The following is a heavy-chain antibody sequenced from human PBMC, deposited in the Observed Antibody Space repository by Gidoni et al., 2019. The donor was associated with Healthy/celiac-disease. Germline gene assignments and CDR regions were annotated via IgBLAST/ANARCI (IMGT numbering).Heavy chain of an antibody. CDR1: GGTFSSYA. CDR3: ACGGYYDSSGYPWVYYYYYMDV. J-gene: IGHJ6*03. V-gene: IGHV1-69*06. D-gene: IGHD3-22*01. Sequence: QVQLVQSGAEVKTPGSSVKVSCKASGGTFSSYAISWVRQAPGQGLEWMGGIIPIFGTANYAQKFQGRVTITADKSTSTAYMELSSLRSEDTAVYYCACGGYYDSSGYPWVYYYYYMDVWGKGTTVTVSS. CDR2: IIPIFGTA.